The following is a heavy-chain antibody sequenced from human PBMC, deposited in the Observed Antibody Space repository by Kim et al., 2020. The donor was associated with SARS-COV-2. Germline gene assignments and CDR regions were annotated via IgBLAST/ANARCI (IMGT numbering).Heavy chain of an antibody. CDR1: GFTFSSTW. Sequence: GGSLRLSCAASGFTFSSTWMTWLRQAPGKGLEWVANIKQDGSEKHYVDSVKGRFTISRDNAKNSLYLQMNSLRAEDTALYYCVRGAETYSWGQGTLVTVSS. CDR2: IKQDGSEK. CDR3: VRGAETYS. V-gene: IGHV3-7*03. J-gene: IGHJ4*02.